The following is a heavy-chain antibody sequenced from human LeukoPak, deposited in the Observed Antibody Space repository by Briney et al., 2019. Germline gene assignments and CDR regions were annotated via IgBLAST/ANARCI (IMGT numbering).Heavy chain of an antibody. J-gene: IGHJ4*02. Sequence: GGSLRLSCAASEFTFGDYAMHWVRQAPGRGLEWVSGISWNSGSIGYADSVRGRFTISRDNAKNSLFLQMNSLRADGTALYYCAKDLHFYGSAYFDSWGQGTLVTVSS. V-gene: IGHV3-9*01. D-gene: IGHD3-10*01. CDR1: EFTFGDYA. CDR3: AKDLHFYGSAYFDS. CDR2: ISWNSGSI.